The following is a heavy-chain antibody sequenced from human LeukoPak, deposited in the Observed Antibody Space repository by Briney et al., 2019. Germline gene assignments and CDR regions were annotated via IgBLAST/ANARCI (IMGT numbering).Heavy chain of an antibody. J-gene: IGHJ4*02. CDR2: MNPNSGNT. CDR1: GYTFTSYD. D-gene: IGHD3-22*01. CDR3: ATADYYDSSGYYTYYFDY. Sequence: GASVKVSCKASGYTFTSYDINWVRQATGQGLEWMGWMNPNSGNTGYAQKFQGRVTMTRNTSISTAYMELSSLRSEDTAVYYCATADYYDSSGYYTYYFDYWGQGTLVTVSS. V-gene: IGHV1-8*01.